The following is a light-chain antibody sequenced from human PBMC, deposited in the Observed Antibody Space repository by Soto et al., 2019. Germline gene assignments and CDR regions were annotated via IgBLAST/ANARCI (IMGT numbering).Light chain of an antibody. J-gene: IGLJ1*01. CDR1: SSDVGGYNY. CDR3: SSYTSSRTLL. V-gene: IGLV2-14*01. Sequence: QSVLTQPASVSGSPGQSITISCTGTSSDVGGYNYVSWYQQHPGKAPKLMICEVSNRPSGVSNRFSGSKSGNTASLTISGLQAEDEADYYGSSYTSSRTLLVGTGTKVTVL. CDR2: EVS.